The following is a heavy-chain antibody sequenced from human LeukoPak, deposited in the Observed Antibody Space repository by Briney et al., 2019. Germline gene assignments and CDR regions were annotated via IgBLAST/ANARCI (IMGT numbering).Heavy chain of an antibody. V-gene: IGHV3-21*01. CDR1: GFTFSSYS. D-gene: IGHD3-10*01. J-gene: IGHJ4*02. Sequence: PGGSLRLSCAASGFTFSSYSMNWVRQAPGKGLEWVSSISSSSSYIYYADSVKGRFTISRDNSNNTVYLQMNSPRAEDTAVYYCARHYGTGSYSPYPPYYWGQGALVTVS. CDR3: ARHYGTGSYSPYPPYY. CDR2: ISSSSSYI.